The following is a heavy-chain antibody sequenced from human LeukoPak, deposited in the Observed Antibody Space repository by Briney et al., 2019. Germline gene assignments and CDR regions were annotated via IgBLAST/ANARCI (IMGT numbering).Heavy chain of an antibody. Sequence: GGSLRLSCAASGFTFSDYYMSWIRQAPGKGLEWVSYISSSGSTIYYADSVKGRFTISRDNSKNTLYLQMNSLRAEDTAVYYCAKVSTYGYSPFDYWGQGTLVTVSS. J-gene: IGHJ4*02. CDR1: GFTFSDYY. D-gene: IGHD5-18*01. CDR3: AKVSTYGYSPFDY. CDR2: ISSSGSTI. V-gene: IGHV3-11*04.